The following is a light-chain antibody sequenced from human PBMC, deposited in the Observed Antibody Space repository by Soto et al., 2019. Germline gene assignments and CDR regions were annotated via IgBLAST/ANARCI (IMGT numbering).Light chain of an antibody. CDR2: GAS. CDR1: QSVSSN. CDR3: QQSYSTPPYT. V-gene: IGKV3-15*01. J-gene: IGKJ2*01. Sequence: EIVMTQSPATLSVSPGERATLSCRASQSVSSNLAWYQQKPGQTPRLLIYGASTRATGIPGRFSGSGSGTEFTLTISSLQSEDFATYYCQQSYSTPPYTFGQGTKLEIK.